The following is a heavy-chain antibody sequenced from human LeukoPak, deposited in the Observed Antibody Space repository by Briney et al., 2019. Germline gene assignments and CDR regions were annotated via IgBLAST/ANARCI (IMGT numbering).Heavy chain of an antibody. D-gene: IGHD3-22*01. CDR3: AKGATYYYDSSGYIGHY. J-gene: IGHJ4*02. CDR1: GFTFSSYA. V-gene: IGHV3-23*01. Sequence: GGSLRLSCAASGFTFSSYAMSWVRQAPGKGLEWVSAISGSGGSTYYADSVKGRFTISRDNSKNTLYLQMNSLRAEDTAVYYCAKGATYYYDSSGYIGHYWGRGTLVTVSS. CDR2: ISGSGGST.